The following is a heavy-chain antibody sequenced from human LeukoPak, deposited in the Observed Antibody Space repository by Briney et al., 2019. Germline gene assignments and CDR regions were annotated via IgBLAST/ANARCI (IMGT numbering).Heavy chain of an antibody. D-gene: IGHD6-19*01. CDR2: IYTSGST. CDR3: GRLMAGLD. CDR1: GGSISSYY. Sequence: PSETLSLTCTVSGGSISSYYWSWIRQPAGKGLEWIGRIYTSGSTNYSPSLKSRVTISVDKSKNQFFLKLNSVTAADTAVYYCGRLMAGLDWGQGTLVTVSS. J-gene: IGHJ4*02. V-gene: IGHV4-4*07.